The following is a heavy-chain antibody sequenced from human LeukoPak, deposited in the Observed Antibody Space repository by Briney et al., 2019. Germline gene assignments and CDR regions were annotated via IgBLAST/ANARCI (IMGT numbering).Heavy chain of an antibody. CDR1: GYTFTSYG. CDR3: ARDPIIVVVPAAPRFDP. Sequence: ASVKVSCKASGYTFTSYGISWVRQAPGQGLEWMGWINPNSGGTNYAQKFQGRVTMTRDTSISTAYMELSRLRSDDTAVYYCARDPIIVVVPAAPRFDPWGQGTLVTVSS. V-gene: IGHV1-2*02. CDR2: INPNSGGT. D-gene: IGHD2-2*01. J-gene: IGHJ5*02.